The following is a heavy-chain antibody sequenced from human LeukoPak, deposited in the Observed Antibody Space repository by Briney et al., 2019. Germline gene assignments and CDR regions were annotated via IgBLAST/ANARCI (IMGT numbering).Heavy chain of an antibody. V-gene: IGHV3-7*01. Sequence: GGSLRLSCAASGFTFSSYWMSWVRQAPGKGLEWVANIKKDGSEKYYVDSVKGRFTISRDNAKNSLYLQMNSLRAEDKAVYYCARVEDYDILTGFDYWGQGTLVTVSS. CDR3: ARVEDYDILTGFDY. CDR1: GFTFSSYW. J-gene: IGHJ4*02. D-gene: IGHD3-9*01. CDR2: IKKDGSEK.